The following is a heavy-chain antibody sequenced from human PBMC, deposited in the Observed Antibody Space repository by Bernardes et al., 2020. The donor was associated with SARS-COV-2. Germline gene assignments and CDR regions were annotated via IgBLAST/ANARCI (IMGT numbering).Heavy chain of an antibody. CDR1: GFTFISYW. J-gene: IGHJ6*02. V-gene: IGHV3-74*01. D-gene: IGHD3-10*01. Sequence: GGSLSLYRKASGFTFISYWMHWVRHVPGKGLVWVSRINGGGSETIYADSVKGRFTISRDNAKNTLYVQMNSLRAEDTAVYYCARKSGHDYGMDVWGQGTTVTVSS. CDR2: INGGGSET. CDR3: ARKSGHDYGMDV.